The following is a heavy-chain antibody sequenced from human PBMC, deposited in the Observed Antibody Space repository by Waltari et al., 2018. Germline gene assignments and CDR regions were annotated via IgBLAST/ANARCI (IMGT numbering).Heavy chain of an antibody. V-gene: IGHV4-34*01. CDR3: ARAGGHHLAVAGNSQEFDY. D-gene: IGHD6-19*01. CDR1: GGSFSGYY. J-gene: IGHJ4*02. Sequence: QVQLQQWGAGLLKPSETLSLTCAVYGGSFSGYYWSWIRQPPGKGLEWIGEINHSGSTNYNPSLRSGVTISVETSKNQFSLKLSSVTAADTAVYYCARAGGHHLAVAGNSQEFDYWGQGTLVTVSS. CDR2: INHSGST.